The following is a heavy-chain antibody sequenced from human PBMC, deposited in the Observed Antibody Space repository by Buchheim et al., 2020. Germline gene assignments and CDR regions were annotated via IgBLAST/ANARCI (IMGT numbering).Heavy chain of an antibody. J-gene: IGHJ6*02. CDR1: GGTFSNYT. CDR2: ITPILGIA. D-gene: IGHD6-19*01. V-gene: IGHV1-69*08. Sequence: QVPLVQSGAEVKKPGSSVKVSCKASGGTFSNYTISWVRQAPGQGLEWMGRITPILGIADYAQKFQGRVTIIADHSTSTAYMDLSSLRSEDTAVYYCAREQWYGMDVWGQGTT. CDR3: AREQWYGMDV.